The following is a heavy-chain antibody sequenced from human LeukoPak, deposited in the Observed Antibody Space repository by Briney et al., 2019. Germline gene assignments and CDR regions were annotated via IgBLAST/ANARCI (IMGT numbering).Heavy chain of an antibody. Sequence: GGSLRLSCAASGFTFDDYAMHWVRQAPGKGLEWVSGISWSSGSIGYADSVKGRFTISRDNAKNSLYLQMNSLRAEDTALYYCAKGANQLPVGAFDIWGQGTMVTVSS. D-gene: IGHD4-23*01. CDR1: GFTFDDYA. CDR3: AKGANQLPVGAFDI. J-gene: IGHJ3*02. V-gene: IGHV3-9*01. CDR2: ISWSSGSI.